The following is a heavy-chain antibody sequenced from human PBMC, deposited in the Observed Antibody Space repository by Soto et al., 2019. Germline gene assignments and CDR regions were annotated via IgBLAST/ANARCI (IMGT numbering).Heavy chain of an antibody. V-gene: IGHV1-18*04. D-gene: IGHD2-21*01. J-gene: IGHJ4*02. CDR3: ARDFYPVDYFFQY. CDR2: VSGYNDKT. Sequence: VASLKVSCKASGYTFTNHGISWVRQAPGQGLEWVGWVSGYNDKTKSAQKFQGRVTMTTDTSTSTAYMEVRSLRSDDTAVYYCARDFYPVDYFFQYWGQGTLVTVS. CDR1: GYTFTNHG.